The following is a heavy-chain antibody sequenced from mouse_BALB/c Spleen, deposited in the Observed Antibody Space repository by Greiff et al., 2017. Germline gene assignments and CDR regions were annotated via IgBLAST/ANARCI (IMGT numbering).Heavy chain of an antibody. V-gene: IGHV3-2*02. CDR1: GYSITSDYA. J-gene: IGHJ3*01. CDR2: ISYSGST. CDR3: ARRRSNLAWFAY. Sequence: EVKLVESGPGLVKPSQSLSLTCTVTGYSITSDYAWNWIRQFPGNNLEWMGYISYSGSTSYNPSLKSRISITRDTSKNQFFLQLNSVTTEDTATYYCARRRSNLAWFAYWGQGTLVTVSA. D-gene: IGHD2-5*01.